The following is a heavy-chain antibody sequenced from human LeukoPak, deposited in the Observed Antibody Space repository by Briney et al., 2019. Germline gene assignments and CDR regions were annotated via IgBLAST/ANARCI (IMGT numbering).Heavy chain of an antibody. CDR2: IKQDGSEK. CDR1: GFTFSSYW. CDR3: ARAHYELRSYYYYYYLDV. Sequence: GGSLRLSCAASGFTFSSYWMSWVRQAPGKGLEWMADIKQDGSEKYYVDAVKGRFTIFGDNAQNSLYLQMNSLRAEDTAVYYCARAHYELRSYYYYYYLDVWGKGTTVTVSS. J-gene: IGHJ6*03. D-gene: IGHD1-7*01. V-gene: IGHV3-7*01.